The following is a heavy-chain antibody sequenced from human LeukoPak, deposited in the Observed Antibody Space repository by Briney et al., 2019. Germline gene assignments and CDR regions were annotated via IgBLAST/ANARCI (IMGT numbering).Heavy chain of an antibody. J-gene: IGHJ3*02. CDR2: IKQDGSEK. CDR3: ARDLYYSSGYYHDAFDI. V-gene: IGHV3-7*01. Sequence: GGSLRLSCAASGFTFSSYWMSWVRQAPGKGLEWVANIKQDGSEKYYVDSVKGRSTISRDNAKNSLYLQMNSLRAEDTAVYYCARDLYYSSGYYHDAFDIWGQGTMVTVSS. CDR1: GFTFSSYW. D-gene: IGHD3-22*01.